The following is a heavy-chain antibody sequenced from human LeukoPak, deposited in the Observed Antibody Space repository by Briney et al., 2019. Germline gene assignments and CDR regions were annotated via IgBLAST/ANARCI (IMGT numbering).Heavy chain of an antibody. J-gene: IGHJ4*02. CDR1: GYSISSGFY. CDR3: ARGYPMARGNFCDY. D-gene: IGHD3-10*01. Sequence: PSETLSLTCAVSGYSISSGFYWGWIRQPPGKGLEWIGSIYHSGSTYYNPSLKSRVTISVDTSKNQFSLKLSSVTAADTAVYYCARGYPMARGNFCDYWGQGTLVTVSS. V-gene: IGHV4-38-2*01. CDR2: IYHSGST.